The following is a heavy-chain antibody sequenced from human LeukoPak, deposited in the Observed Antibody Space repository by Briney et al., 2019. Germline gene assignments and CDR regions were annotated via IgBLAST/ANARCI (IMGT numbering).Heavy chain of an antibody. V-gene: IGHV4-34*01. CDR2: INHSGST. Sequence: SETLSLTCAVYGDSFTGYYWSWVRQPPGKGLEWIGEINHSGSTNYNPSLKSRVTISVDPSKNQFSLKLTSVTAADTAVYYCAREGSYSGSGSPPLDYWGQGTLVTVSS. CDR3: AREGSYSGSGSPPLDY. J-gene: IGHJ4*02. D-gene: IGHD3-10*01. CDR1: GDSFTGYY.